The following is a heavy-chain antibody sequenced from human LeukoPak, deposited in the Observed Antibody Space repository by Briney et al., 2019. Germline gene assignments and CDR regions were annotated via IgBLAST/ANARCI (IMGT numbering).Heavy chain of an antibody. J-gene: IGHJ4*02. CDR1: GGSISSNSYY. D-gene: IGHD2-2*01. Sequence: SETLSLTCTVSGGSISSNSYYWGWIRQPPGKGLEWIGSIYYSGSTYYNPSLKSRITISVDTSKNQFSLKLSSVTAADTAVHYCARHPVVPAADDYWGQGTLVTVSS. CDR2: IYYSGST. V-gene: IGHV4-39*01. CDR3: ARHPVVPAADDY.